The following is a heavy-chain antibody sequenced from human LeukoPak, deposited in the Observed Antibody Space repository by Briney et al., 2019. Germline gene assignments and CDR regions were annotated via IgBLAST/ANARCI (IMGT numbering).Heavy chain of an antibody. CDR2: MYLSGAT. V-gene: IGHV4-4*02. J-gene: IGHJ4*02. CDR1: GDSINSLDL. CDR3: AGLVGRYSSGLYYYYFDY. D-gene: IGHD3-22*01. Sequence: PSETLSLTCTVSGDSINSLDLWSWVRQPPGKGLEWIGEMYLSGATHSNPSVKSRVTISIDKSKNQFFLNLSSVTAADTAVYYCAGLVGRYSSGLYYYYFDYWGQGTLVTVSS.